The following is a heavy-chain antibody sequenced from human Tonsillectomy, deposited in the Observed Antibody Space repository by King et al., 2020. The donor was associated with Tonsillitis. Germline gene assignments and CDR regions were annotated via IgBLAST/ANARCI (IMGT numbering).Heavy chain of an antibody. V-gene: IGHV3-30*03. Sequence: VQLVESGGGVVQPGRSLRLSCAASGFTFSSYGMHWVRQAPGKGLEWVAVISYDGRNKYYADSVKGRFTISRDNSRNTLYLQMNSLRAEDTAVYYCAIIATLEGYYDFWSGYPNFDLWGQGTLVIVSS. D-gene: IGHD3-3*01. CDR1: GFTFSSYG. CDR3: AIIATLEGYYDFWSGYPNFDL. J-gene: IGHJ4*02. CDR2: ISYDGRNK.